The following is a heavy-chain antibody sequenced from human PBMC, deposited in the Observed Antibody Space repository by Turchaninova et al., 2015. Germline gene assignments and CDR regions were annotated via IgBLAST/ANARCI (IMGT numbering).Heavy chain of an antibody. CDR3: ARDPNSDFWSGLNWFDP. V-gene: IGHV3-7*01. CDR2: IKQDGSES. J-gene: IGHJ5*02. Sequence: EVQLVESGGGLVLPGGSLRLSCEASGVTFSSYWMSWVRQGPGKGLEWVANIKQDGSESYYVDSVKGRFTISRDNAKKSLYLQMNSLRAEDTAVYYCARDPNSDFWSGLNWFDPWGQGTLVTVSS. D-gene: IGHD3-3*01. CDR1: GVTFSSYW.